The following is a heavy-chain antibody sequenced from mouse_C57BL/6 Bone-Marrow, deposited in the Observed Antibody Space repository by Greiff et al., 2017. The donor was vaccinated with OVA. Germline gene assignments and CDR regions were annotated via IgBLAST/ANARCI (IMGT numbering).Heavy chain of an antibody. CDR3: ARFGDGYYYYALEY. J-gene: IGHJ4*01. D-gene: IGHD2-3*01. CDR2: INPNYGTT. Sequence: VQLQQPGPELVKPGASVKISCKASGYSFTDYNMNWVKQSNGKGLEWIGVINPNYGTTSYNQKFKGKATLPVDQSSSTAYMQLNSLTSEDAAVDYCARFGDGYYYYALEYWGQGTSVTVSA. V-gene: IGHV1-39*01. CDR1: GYSFTDYN.